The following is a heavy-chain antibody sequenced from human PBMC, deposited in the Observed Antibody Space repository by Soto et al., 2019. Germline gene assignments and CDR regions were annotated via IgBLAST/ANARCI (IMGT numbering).Heavy chain of an antibody. CDR1: GCTSADFG. CDR3: VRDQKYFRVNGNWFDS. CDR2: VSGNNGAS. Sequence: GASVKVSCKASGCTSADFGISWVRQAPGQVLEWMGWVSGNNGASNPAPKVQGRITMTLDTSTGVSYMALRSLRSDDTAIYYCVRDQKYFRVNGNWFDSWGQGTLVTVSS. V-gene: IGHV1-18*04. J-gene: IGHJ5*01. D-gene: IGHD2-2*01.